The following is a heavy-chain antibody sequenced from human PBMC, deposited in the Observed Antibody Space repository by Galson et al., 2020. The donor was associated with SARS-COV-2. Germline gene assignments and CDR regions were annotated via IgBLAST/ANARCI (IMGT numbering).Heavy chain of an antibody. V-gene: IGHV4-34*01. J-gene: IGHJ6*03. CDR1: GGSLSSHY. D-gene: IGHD6-13*01. CDR3: ARACRDGSSWYTGYYFYYMDV. Sequence: SETLSLTCGVFGGSLSSHYWGWVRQPPGKGLEWIGEINQSGSTNLNSSLKSRVTISIDTSRNQFSLRLTSVTAADAAVYYCARACRDGSSWYTGYYFYYMDVWGKGTTVTVSS. CDR2: INQSGST.